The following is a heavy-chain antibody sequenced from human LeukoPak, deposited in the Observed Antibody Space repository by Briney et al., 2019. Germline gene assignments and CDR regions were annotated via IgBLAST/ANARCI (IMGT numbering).Heavy chain of an antibody. CDR3: AVVGTILRDFDY. CDR2: IYYSGST. D-gene: IGHD2-15*01. CDR1: GGSISSSSYY. V-gene: IGHV4-39*01. J-gene: IGHJ4*02. Sequence: SETLSLTCIVSGGSISSSSYYWGWIRQPPGKGLEWIGSIYYSGSTYYNPSLKSRVTISVDTSKNQFSLKLSSVTAADTAVYYCAVVGTILRDFDYWGQGTLVTVSS.